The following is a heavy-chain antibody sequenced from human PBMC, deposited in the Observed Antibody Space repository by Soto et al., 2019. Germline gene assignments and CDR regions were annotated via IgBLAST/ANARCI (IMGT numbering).Heavy chain of an antibody. CDR1: VFNFDNYG. V-gene: IGHV3-30*18. D-gene: IGHD1-7*01. CDR2: ITYDGSNK. CDR3: AKDRVGGTFYTPLGF. J-gene: IGHJ4*02. Sequence: GSLRLSCQASVFNFDNYGMHWVRQAPGKGLEWVAVITYDGSNKYYADSVKGRFTISRDNSKNTLSLHLNTLKPEDTAVYHCAKDRVGGTFYTPLGFWGQGTLVTVSS.